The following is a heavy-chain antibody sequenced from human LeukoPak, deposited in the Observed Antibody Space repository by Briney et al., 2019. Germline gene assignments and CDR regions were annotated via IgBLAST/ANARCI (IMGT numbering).Heavy chain of an antibody. CDR1: GGTFSSYA. D-gene: IGHD4-23*01. CDR3: ARGPSTVVTPGYYYYMDV. Sequence: GASVKVSCKASGGTFSSYAISWVRQAPGQGLEWMGGIIPIFGTANYAQKFQGRVTITTDESTSTAYMELSSLRSEDTAVYYCARGPSTVVTPGYYYYMDVWGKGSTVTVSS. V-gene: IGHV1-69*05. J-gene: IGHJ6*03. CDR2: IIPIFGTA.